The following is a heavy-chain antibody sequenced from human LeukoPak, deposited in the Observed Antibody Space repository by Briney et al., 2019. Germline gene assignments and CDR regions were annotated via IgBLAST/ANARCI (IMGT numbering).Heavy chain of an antibody. CDR2: IYYSGST. V-gene: IGHV4-59*08. J-gene: IGHJ4*02. Sequence: SETLSLICTVSGGSISSYYWSWIRQPPGKGLEWIGYIYYSGSTNYNPSLKSRVTISVDTSKNPFSLKLSSVTAADTAVYYCARHRSTAMVFDYWGQGTLVTVSS. CDR1: GGSISSYY. D-gene: IGHD5-18*01. CDR3: ARHRSTAMVFDY.